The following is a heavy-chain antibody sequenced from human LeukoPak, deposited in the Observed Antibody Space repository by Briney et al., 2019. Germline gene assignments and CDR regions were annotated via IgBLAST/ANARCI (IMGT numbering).Heavy chain of an antibody. CDR1: GFTFSSYS. CDR2: ISSSSSYI. J-gene: IGHJ4*02. Sequence: GGSLRLSCAASGFTFSSYSMNWVRQAPGKGLEWVSSISSSSSYIYYADSVKGRFTISRDSSKNTLYLQMNSLRAEDTALYYCVRNEATAGLSFWGQGTLVTVSS. D-gene: IGHD3/OR15-3a*01. CDR3: VRNEATAGLSF. V-gene: IGHV3-21*01.